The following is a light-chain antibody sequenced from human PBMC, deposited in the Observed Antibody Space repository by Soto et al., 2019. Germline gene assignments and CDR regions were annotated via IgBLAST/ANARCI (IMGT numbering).Light chain of an antibody. CDR2: AAS. Sequence: IQLTQSPSSLSASVGDIVTITFRASQDISSSLAWYQQKPGKAPKLLIYAASILQSGVPSRFSGSGFGTDFTLTISSLQAEDFASYFCQQVRSYPSTFGGGTKVDI. J-gene: IGKJ4*01. V-gene: IGKV1-9*01. CDR3: QQVRSYPST. CDR1: QDISSS.